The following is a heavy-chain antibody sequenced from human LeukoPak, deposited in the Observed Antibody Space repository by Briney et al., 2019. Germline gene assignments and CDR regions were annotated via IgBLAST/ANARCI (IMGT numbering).Heavy chain of an antibody. Sequence: SETLSLTCTVSGDSISSYYWSWIRQPPGKGLEWIGYIYYSGSTNYNPSLKSRVTISVDTSKNQFSLKLSSVTAADTAVYYCARDPSVWSSEMSALDIWGQGTMVTVSS. V-gene: IGHV4-59*01. CDR1: GDSISSYY. J-gene: IGHJ3*02. D-gene: IGHD3-10*01. CDR3: ARDPSVWSSEMSALDI. CDR2: IYYSGST.